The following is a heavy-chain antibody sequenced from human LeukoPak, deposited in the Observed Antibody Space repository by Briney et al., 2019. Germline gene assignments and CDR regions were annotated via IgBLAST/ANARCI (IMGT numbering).Heavy chain of an antibody. V-gene: IGHV1-2*02. CDR2: INPNSGGT. CDR3: APTLNYYDSSGYSSPFDY. D-gene: IGHD3-22*01. Sequence: ASVKVSCKASGYTFTDYYMHWVRQAPGQGLEWMGWINPNSGGTNYAQKFQGRVTMTRDTSISTAFMELSSRRSDDTAVYYCAPTLNYYDSSGYSSPFDYWGQGALVTVSS. J-gene: IGHJ4*02. CDR1: GYTFTDYY.